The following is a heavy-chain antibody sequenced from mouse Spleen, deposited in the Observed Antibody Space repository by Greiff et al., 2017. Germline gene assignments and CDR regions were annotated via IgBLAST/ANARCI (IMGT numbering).Heavy chain of an antibody. Sequence: VQLQQSGAELVKPGASVKISCKASGYAFSSYWMNWVKQRPGKGLEWIGQIYPGDGDTNYNGKFKGKATLTADKSSSTAYMQLSSLTSEDSAVYFCARSQYGNYPFDYWGQGTTLTVSS. J-gene: IGHJ2*01. CDR2: IYPGDGDT. V-gene: IGHV1-80*01. D-gene: IGHD2-10*02. CDR3: ARSQYGNYPFDY. CDR1: GYAFSSYW.